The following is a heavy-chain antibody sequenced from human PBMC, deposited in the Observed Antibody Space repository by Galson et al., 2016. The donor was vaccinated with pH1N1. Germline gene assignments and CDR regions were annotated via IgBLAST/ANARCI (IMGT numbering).Heavy chain of an antibody. J-gene: IGHJ5*02. CDR2: ILYDGTNE. Sequence: SLRLSCAASGFTFTSYAMHWVRQAPGKGLEWVAVILYDGTNEYYADSVKGRFTISRDKTQSTGYLQMNSLRSEDTAVYYCARDSEYSGHEVYHLDQGTLVIVSS. D-gene: IGHD5-12*01. CDR3: ARDSEYSGHEVYH. CDR1: GFTFTSYA. V-gene: IGHV3-30*04.